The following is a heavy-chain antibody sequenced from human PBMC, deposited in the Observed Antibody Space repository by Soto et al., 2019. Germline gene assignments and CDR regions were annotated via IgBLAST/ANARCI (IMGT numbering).Heavy chain of an antibody. CDR3: ARGTMVRGVISGWFDP. CDR1: GGSISSGGYY. D-gene: IGHD3-10*01. Sequence: PSDTLSLTCTVSGGSISSGGYYWSWIRHHPGKGLEWIGYIYYSGSTYYNPSLKSRVTISVDTSKNQFSLKLSSVTAADTAVYCCARGTMVRGVISGWFDPWGQGTLVTVSS. J-gene: IGHJ5*02. V-gene: IGHV4-31*03. CDR2: IYYSGST.